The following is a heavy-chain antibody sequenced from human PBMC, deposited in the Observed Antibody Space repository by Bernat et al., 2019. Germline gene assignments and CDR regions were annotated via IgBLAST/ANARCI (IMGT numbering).Heavy chain of an antibody. CDR1: GFTFSSYG. J-gene: IGHJ6*02. D-gene: IGHD3-10*01. V-gene: IGHV3-30*18. CDR3: AKDHKVVWFGEGHYYYGMDV. CDR2: ISYDGSNK. Sequence: QVQLVESGGGVVQPGRSLRLSCAASGFTFSSYGMHWVRQAPGKGLEWVAVISYDGSNKYYAASVKGRFTISRDNSKNTLYLQMNSLRAEDTAVYYCAKDHKVVWFGEGHYYYGMDVWGQGTTVTVSS.